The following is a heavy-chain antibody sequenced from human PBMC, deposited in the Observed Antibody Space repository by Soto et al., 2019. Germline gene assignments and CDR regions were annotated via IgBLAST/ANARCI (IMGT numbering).Heavy chain of an antibody. CDR3: ARDYYYDSSGYPNHDAFDI. V-gene: IGHV1-18*01. J-gene: IGHJ3*02. Sequence: ASVKVSCKASGYTFTSYGISWVRQAPGQGLEWMGWISAYNGNTNYAQKLQGRVTMTTDTSTSTAYMELRSLRSDDTAVYYCARDYYYDSSGYPNHDAFDIWGQGTMVTVSS. D-gene: IGHD3-22*01. CDR1: GYTFTSYG. CDR2: ISAYNGNT.